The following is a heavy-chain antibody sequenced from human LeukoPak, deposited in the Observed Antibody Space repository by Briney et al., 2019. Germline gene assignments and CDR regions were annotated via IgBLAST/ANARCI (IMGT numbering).Heavy chain of an antibody. V-gene: IGHV3-33*01. CDR3: ARDRHCANGVCHSPPGMDV. J-gene: IGHJ6*02. CDR2: IWFDGKNE. CDR1: GFPFSSYG. Sequence: GSLRLSCAASGFPFSSYGMHWVRQAPGKGLEWVADIWFDGKNEHFADSVKGRFTISRDNSKNTMYLQINSLRAEDTAGYYCARDRHCANGVCHSPPGMDVWGQGTTVTVSS. D-gene: IGHD2-8*01.